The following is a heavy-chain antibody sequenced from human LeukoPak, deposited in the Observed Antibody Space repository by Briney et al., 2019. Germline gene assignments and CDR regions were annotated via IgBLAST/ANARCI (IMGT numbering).Heavy chain of an antibody. CDR3: ARDPVPAAILGYFQH. CDR1: GFTFSSYA. D-gene: IGHD2-2*01. J-gene: IGHJ1*01. Sequence: PGGSLRLSCAASGFTFSSYAMHWVRQAPGKGLEWVAVISYDGSNKYYADSVKGRFTISRDNSKNTPYLQMNSLRAEDTAVYYCARDPVPAAILGYFQHWGQGTLVTVSS. V-gene: IGHV3-30-3*01. CDR2: ISYDGSNK.